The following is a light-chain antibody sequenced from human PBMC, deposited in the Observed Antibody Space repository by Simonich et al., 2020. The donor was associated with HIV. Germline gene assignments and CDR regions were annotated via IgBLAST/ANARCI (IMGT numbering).Light chain of an antibody. CDR3: QQYYSSPCT. V-gene: IGKV4-1*01. CDR1: RSILYSSNNKNY. Sequence: DIVMTQSPDSLAVSLGERSTFNCKSSRSILYSSNNKNYLAWYQQKPGQPPKLLIYWASTRESGVPDRFSASGSGTDFTLTISSLQAEDVAIYYCQQYYSSPCTFGPGTKVDIK. CDR2: WAS. J-gene: IGKJ3*01.